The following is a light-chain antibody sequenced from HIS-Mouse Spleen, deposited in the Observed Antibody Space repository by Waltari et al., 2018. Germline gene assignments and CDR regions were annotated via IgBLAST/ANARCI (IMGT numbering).Light chain of an antibody. CDR2: EDS. V-gene: IGLV3-10*01. CDR3: YSTDSSGNHRV. Sequence: SYELPHPPSVSVSPGQPARIPCSGDALPKNYAYWYQQKSGQAPVLVIYEDSKRPSGITERFSGSSSGTMATLTISGAQVEDEADYYCYSTDSSGNHRVFGGGTKLTVL. CDR1: ALPKNY. J-gene: IGLJ2*01.